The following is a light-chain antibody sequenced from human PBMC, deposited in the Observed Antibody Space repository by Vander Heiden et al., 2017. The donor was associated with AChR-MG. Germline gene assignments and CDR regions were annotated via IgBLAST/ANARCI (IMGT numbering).Light chain of an antibody. CDR1: QSISSY. J-gene: IGKJ4*02. CDR2: STS. V-gene: IGKV1-39*01. CDR3: QESYSTPLT. Sequence: QMTQSPSSLSASVGDRVTITCRASQSISSYLNWYQPKPGKAPKLLIYSTSSLQSGVPSRFSGSGSGTDFTLTISSLQPEDFATYYCQESYSTPLTFGGGTKVEIK.